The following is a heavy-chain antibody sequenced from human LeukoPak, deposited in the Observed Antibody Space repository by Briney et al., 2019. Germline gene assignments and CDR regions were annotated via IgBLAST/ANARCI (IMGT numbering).Heavy chain of an antibody. V-gene: IGHV1-2*02. CDR1: GYTFTGYY. D-gene: IGHD5-12*01. J-gene: IGHJ4*02. Sequence: GASVKVSCKASGYTFTGYYMHWVRQAPGQGLEWMGWINPNSGDTNYAQNFQGRVTMTRDTSIRTAYLELSGLRSDDTAVYYCAKNPYECYFDYWGQGTLVTVSS. CDR2: INPNSGDT. CDR3: AKNPYECYFDY.